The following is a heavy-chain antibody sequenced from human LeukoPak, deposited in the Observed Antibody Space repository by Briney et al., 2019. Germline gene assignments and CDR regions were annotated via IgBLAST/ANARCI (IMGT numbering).Heavy chain of an antibody. CDR2: IIPILGIA. CDR1: GGTFSSYA. D-gene: IGHD4-23*01. CDR3: ARGPSGYGGKYLIWFDP. V-gene: IGHV1-69*04. J-gene: IGHJ5*02. Sequence: SVKVSCKASGGTFSSYAISWVRQAPGQGLEWMGRIIPILGIANYAQKFQGRVTITADKSTSTAYMELSSLRSEDTAVYYCARGPSGYGGKYLIWFDPWGQGTLVTVSS.